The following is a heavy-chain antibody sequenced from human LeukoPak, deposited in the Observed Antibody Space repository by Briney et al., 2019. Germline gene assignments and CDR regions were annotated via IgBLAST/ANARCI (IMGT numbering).Heavy chain of an antibody. V-gene: IGHV1-69*05. CDR1: GGTFSSYA. CDR2: IIPIFGTA. J-gene: IGHJ4*02. CDR3: ALTYYYDSSGYYRDY. Sequence: SVKVSCKASGGTFSSYAISWVRQAPGQGLEWMGRIIPIFGTANYAQKFQGRVTITTDESTSTAYMELSSLRSEDTAVCYCALTYYYDSSGYYRDYWGQGTLVTVSS. D-gene: IGHD3-22*01.